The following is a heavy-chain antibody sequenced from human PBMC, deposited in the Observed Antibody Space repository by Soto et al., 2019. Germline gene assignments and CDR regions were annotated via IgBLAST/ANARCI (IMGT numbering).Heavy chain of an antibody. V-gene: IGHV4-4*02. CDR2: ISHSGIT. CDR1: GGSITSANW. CDR3: ARVLRGWYDP. Sequence: SETLSLTCAVSGGSITSANWWTWVRQPPGGGLEWIGEISHSGITNYKASLKSRVTMSVDKTKNDVSLKLTSVTAADTAVYYCARVLRGWYDPWGQGNKGTV. J-gene: IGHJ5*02.